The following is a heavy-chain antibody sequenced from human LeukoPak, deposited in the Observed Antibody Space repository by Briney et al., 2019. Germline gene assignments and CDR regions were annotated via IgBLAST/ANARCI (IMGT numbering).Heavy chain of an antibody. CDR1: GFTFSSYS. J-gene: IGHJ4*02. D-gene: IGHD1-1*01. CDR2: ISSSSSYI. V-gene: IGHV3-21*01. CDR3: AREVGLGRHWDY. Sequence: PGGSLRLSCAASGFTFSSYSMNWVRQAPGKGLEWVSSISSSSSYIYYADSVKGRFTISRDNAKNSLYLQMNSLRAEDTAVYYCAREVGLGRHWDYWGQGTLVTVSS.